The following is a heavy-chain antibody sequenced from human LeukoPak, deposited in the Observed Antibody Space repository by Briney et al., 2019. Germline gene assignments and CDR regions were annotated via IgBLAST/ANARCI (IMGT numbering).Heavy chain of an antibody. CDR2: ISYDGSNK. CDR1: GFTFSSYA. Sequence: PGGSLRLSCAASGFTFSSYAMHWVRQAPGKGLEWEAVISYDGSNKYYADSVKGRFTISRDNSKNTLYLQMNSLRAEDTAVYYCARDGYYGSGSFALDYCGQGTLVTVSS. J-gene: IGHJ4*02. V-gene: IGHV3-30*01. CDR3: ARDGYYGSGSFALDY. D-gene: IGHD3-10*01.